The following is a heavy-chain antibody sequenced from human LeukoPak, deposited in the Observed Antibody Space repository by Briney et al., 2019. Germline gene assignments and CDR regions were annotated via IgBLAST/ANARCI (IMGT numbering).Heavy chain of an antibody. Sequence: GGSLRLSCAASGFTFSSYAMSWVRQAPGKGLEGGSGINDSGGGTNYADSVRGRFTISRDNSKNTLYLQMNSLSAVDTAVYYCAKAKQWLVRWYFDLWGRGTLVTVSS. CDR1: GFTFSSYA. CDR3: AKAKQWLVRWYFDL. CDR2: INDSGGGT. D-gene: IGHD6-19*01. J-gene: IGHJ2*01. V-gene: IGHV3-23*01.